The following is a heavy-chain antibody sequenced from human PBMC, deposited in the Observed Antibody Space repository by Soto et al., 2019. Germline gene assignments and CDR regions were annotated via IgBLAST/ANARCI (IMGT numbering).Heavy chain of an antibody. CDR1: GDTFRSSA. D-gene: IGHD6-19*01. V-gene: IGHV1-69*06. CDR3: ARGEYIAVAADYYYYGMEG. J-gene: IGHJ6*02. CDR2: IIPIFGTA. Sequence: SAKLSCTSSGDTFRSSAISWVRQAPGQLLEWMGGIIPIFGTANYAQKFQGRVTITADKSTSTAYMELSSLRSEDTAVYYCARGEYIAVAADYYYYGMEGWGQGTTVTVS.